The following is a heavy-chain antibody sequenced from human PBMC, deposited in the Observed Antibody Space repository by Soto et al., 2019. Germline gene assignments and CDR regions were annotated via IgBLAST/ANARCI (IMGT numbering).Heavy chain of an antibody. V-gene: IGHV4-61*01. CDR2: IYYSGST. J-gene: IGHJ6*02. Sequence: SETLSLSLTVSGGSVSGGSYYWSWIRQPAGRGLEWIGYIYYSGSTNYNHSLKSRVTISVDPSNHQFSMKLRSVTAADKAVYYCARDTGEVVVKSGHYDYFGPEVWGQGTT. D-gene: IGHD3-22*01. CDR1: GGSVSGGSYY. CDR3: ARDTGEVVVKSGHYDYFGPEV.